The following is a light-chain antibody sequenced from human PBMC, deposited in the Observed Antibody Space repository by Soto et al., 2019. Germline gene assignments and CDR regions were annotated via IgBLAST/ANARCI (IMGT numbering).Light chain of an antibody. CDR3: LQHNSYPVS. CDR1: QGISSY. J-gene: IGKJ4*01. Sequence: DIQMTQSPSVVSASVGDRVTITCRASQGISSYVAWFQQKPGKVPKSLIYAASKLQSGVPSRFSDSGSGTEFTLTISSLQPEDFATYSCLQHNSYPVSFGGGTKVEIK. CDR2: AAS. V-gene: IGKV1-17*03.